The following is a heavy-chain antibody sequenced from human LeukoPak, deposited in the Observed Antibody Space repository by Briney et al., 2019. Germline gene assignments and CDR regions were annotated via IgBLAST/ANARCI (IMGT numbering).Heavy chain of an antibody. V-gene: IGHV1-24*01. Sequence: GASVRVSYKVSGYTLTQLSMHWVRQAPGKGLEGMGGFDPEDGETIYAQKFQGRVTMTEDTSTDTAYMELSSLRSEDTAVYYCATPSQFGAYYFDYWGQGTLVTVSS. D-gene: IGHD3-10*01. CDR3: ATPSQFGAYYFDY. J-gene: IGHJ4*02. CDR2: FDPEDGET. CDR1: GYTLTQLS.